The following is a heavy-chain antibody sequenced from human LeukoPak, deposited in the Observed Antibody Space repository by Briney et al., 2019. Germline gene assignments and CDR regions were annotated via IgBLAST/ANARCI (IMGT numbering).Heavy chain of an antibody. Sequence: SETLSLTCAVYGGPFSGYYWSWIRQPPGKGLEWIGEINHSGSTNYNPSLKSRVAISVDTSKNQFSLKLSSVTAADTAVYYCARVVYSSSDPYFDYWGQGTLVTVSS. J-gene: IGHJ4*02. CDR3: ARVVYSSSDPYFDY. V-gene: IGHV4-34*01. D-gene: IGHD6-6*01. CDR2: INHSGST. CDR1: GGPFSGYY.